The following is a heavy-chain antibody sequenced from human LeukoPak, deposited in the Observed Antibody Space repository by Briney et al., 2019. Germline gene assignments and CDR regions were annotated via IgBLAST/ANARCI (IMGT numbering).Heavy chain of an antibody. CDR1: GGSISSSSYY. Sequence: MPSETLSLTCTVSGGSISSSSYYWGWIRQPPGKGLEWIGSIYYSGSTYYNPSLKSRVTISVDTSKNQFSLKLSSVTAADTAVYYCARQGDGYNTYYYYYYMDVWGKGTTVTVSS. D-gene: IGHD5-24*01. CDR3: ARQGDGYNTYYYYYYMDV. CDR2: IYYSGST. J-gene: IGHJ6*03. V-gene: IGHV4-39*01.